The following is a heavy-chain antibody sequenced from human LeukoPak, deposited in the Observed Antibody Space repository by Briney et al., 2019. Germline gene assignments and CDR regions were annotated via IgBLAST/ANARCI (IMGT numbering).Heavy chain of an antibody. J-gene: IGHJ3*02. V-gene: IGHV4-59*12. Sequence: PSETLSLTCTVSGGSISSYYWSWIRQPPGKGPEWIGYIYYSGSTNYNPSLKSRVTISVDTSKNQFSLKLSSVTAADTAVYYCARAQRASSGWYLFADAFDIWGQGTMVTVSS. CDR1: GGSISSYY. D-gene: IGHD6-19*01. CDR2: IYYSGST. CDR3: ARAQRASSGWYLFADAFDI.